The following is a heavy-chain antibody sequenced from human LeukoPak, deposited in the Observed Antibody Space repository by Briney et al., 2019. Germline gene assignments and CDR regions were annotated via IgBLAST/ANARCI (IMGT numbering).Heavy chain of an antibody. CDR3: ARDVASLGEMATTPFDY. V-gene: IGHV1-69*06. D-gene: IGHD5-24*01. CDR1: AGTFTSYA. Sequence: SVTVSFTASAGTFTSYAISWVRQAPGQGLEWMGRIIPIFGTANYAQKFQGRVTITADKSTSTAYMELSSLRSEDTAVYYCARDVASLGEMATTPFDYWGQGTLVTVSS. CDR2: IIPIFGTA. J-gene: IGHJ4*02.